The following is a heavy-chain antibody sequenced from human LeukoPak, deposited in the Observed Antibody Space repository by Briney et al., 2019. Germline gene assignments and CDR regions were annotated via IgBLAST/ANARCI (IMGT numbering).Heavy chain of an antibody. Sequence: PSETLSLTCTVSGGSISSGGYYWSWIRQPPGKGLEWIGYIYHSGSTYYNPSLKSRVTISVDRSKNQFSLKLSSVTAADTAVYYCARSLVAARHPLPFDYWGQEPWSPSPQ. D-gene: IGHD6-6*01. CDR1: GGSISSGGYY. J-gene: IGHJ4*01. V-gene: IGHV4-30-2*01. CDR3: ARSLVAARHPLPFDY. CDR2: IYHSGST.